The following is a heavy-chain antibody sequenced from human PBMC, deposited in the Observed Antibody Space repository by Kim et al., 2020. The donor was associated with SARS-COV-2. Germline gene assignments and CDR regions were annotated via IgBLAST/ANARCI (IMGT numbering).Heavy chain of an antibody. D-gene: IGHD5-12*01. J-gene: IGHJ4*02. Sequence: GTNYAQKFQGRVTMTRDTSISTAYMELSRLRSDDTAVYYCARTVDMNFDYWGQGTLVTASS. CDR3: ARTVDMNFDY. CDR2: GT. V-gene: IGHV1-2*02.